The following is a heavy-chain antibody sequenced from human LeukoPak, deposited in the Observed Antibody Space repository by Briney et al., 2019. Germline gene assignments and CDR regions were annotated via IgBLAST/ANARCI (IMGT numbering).Heavy chain of an antibody. CDR2: ISSSSSYI. J-gene: IGHJ4*02. CDR1: GFTFSSNA. V-gene: IGHV3-21*01. D-gene: IGHD3-10*01. Sequence: GGSLRLSCAASGFTFSSNAMSWVRRAPGKGLEWVSSISSSSSYIYYADSVKGRFTISRDNAKNSLSLQMNSLRAEDTAVYYCARAITNYGFIFDYWGQGTLVTVSS. CDR3: ARAITNYGFIFDY.